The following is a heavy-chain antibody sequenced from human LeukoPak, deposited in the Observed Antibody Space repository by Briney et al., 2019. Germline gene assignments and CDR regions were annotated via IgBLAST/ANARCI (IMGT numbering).Heavy chain of an antibody. D-gene: IGHD3-22*01. CDR1: RFTFSRYF. CDR2: TNRDDSDT. CDR3: ARSANYFDTSGQDY. V-gene: IGHV3-74*01. J-gene: IGHJ4*02. Sequence: PGGSLRLSCAASRFTFSRYFMSWFRQAPGKGLVWVSRTNRDDSDTSYADSVKGRFTISRDKAKSTLYLQMNSLRVEDTAVYYCARSANYFDTSGQDYWGQGTLVTVSS.